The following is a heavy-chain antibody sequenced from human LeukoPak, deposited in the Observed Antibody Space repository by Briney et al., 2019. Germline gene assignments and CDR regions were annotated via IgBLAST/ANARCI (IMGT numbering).Heavy chain of an antibody. D-gene: IGHD3-10*01. CDR1: GFTFSSYW. CDR2: IKQDGSEK. V-gene: IGHV3-7*01. CDR3: ARDLENYYGSGSVN. J-gene: IGHJ4*02. Sequence: GGSLRLSCAASGFTFSSYWMSWVRQAPGKGLEWVANIKQDGSEKYYVDSVKGRFTISRDNAKNSLYLQMNSLRAEDTAVYYCARDLENYYGSGSVNWGQGTLATVSS.